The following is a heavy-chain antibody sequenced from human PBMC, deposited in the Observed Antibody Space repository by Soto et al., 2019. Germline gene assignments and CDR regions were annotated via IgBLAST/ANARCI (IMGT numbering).Heavy chain of an antibody. CDR3: ARHGYYYDSTGYYYFV. CDR1: GGSISSTNHY. V-gene: IGHV4-39*01. CDR2: IYYSGMT. J-gene: IGHJ4*02. Sequence: LSLTCTVSGGSISSTNHYWGWIRQPPGKGLEWIGDIYYSGMTRYNPSLKSRVTISVDTSMNQFSLKMSSVTAADTAVYYCARHGYYYDSTGYYYFVWGQGTVVTVSS. D-gene: IGHD3-22*01.